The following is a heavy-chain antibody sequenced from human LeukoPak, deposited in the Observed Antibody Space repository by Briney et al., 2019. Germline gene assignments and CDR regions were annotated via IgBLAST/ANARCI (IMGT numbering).Heavy chain of an antibody. D-gene: IGHD4-17*01. Sequence: ASVKVSCEASGYTFTSYGISWVRQAPGQGLEWMGWINPNSGGTNYAQKFQGWVTMTRDTSISTAYMELSRLRSDDTAVYYCARETTVTTFDYWGQGTLVTVSS. CDR3: ARETTVTTFDY. CDR1: GYTFTSYG. V-gene: IGHV1-2*04. CDR2: INPNSGGT. J-gene: IGHJ4*02.